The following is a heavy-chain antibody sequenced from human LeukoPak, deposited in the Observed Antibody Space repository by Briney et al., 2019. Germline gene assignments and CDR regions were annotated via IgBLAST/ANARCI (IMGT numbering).Heavy chain of an antibody. D-gene: IGHD6-13*01. CDR2: ISSSDSTI. J-gene: IGHJ4*02. Sequence: GGSLRLSCAASGFTFSSYDVNWVRQAPGKGLEWVSYISSSDSTIYYADSVKGRFTISRDNAKNSLYLQMNSLRAEDTAVYYCARGDSSSWYLFFDYWGQGTLVTVSS. CDR1: GFTFSSYD. CDR3: ARGDSSSWYLFFDY. V-gene: IGHV3-48*03.